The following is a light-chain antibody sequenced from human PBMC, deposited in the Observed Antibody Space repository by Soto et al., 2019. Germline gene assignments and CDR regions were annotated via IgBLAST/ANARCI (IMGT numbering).Light chain of an antibody. CDR2: GTT. V-gene: IGLV1-40*01. CDR1: SSNIGAGYD. J-gene: IGLJ3*02. Sequence: QSVLTQPPSVSGAPGQRVTISCTGSSSNIGAGYDVHWYQQLPGTAPKLLIYGTTNRPSGVPDRFSGSRSGSSASLAITGLQAEDEADYFCQSYDSRLSGSVLFGGGTKLTVL. CDR3: QSYDSRLSGSVL.